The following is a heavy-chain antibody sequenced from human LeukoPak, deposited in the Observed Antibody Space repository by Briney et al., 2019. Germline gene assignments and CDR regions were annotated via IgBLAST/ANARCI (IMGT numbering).Heavy chain of an antibody. CDR2: TSPDGSGT. Sequence: GGSLRLSCAASGFTFSSYWMHWVRQAPGKGLMWVSRTSPDGSGTVYADAVKGRFTISRDNAKNTLYLQMNSLTAEDTAVCYCARDVQVYWYFDLWGRGTLVTVSS. J-gene: IGHJ2*01. CDR3: ARDVQVYWYFDL. CDR1: GFTFSSYW. V-gene: IGHV3-74*01. D-gene: IGHD1-1*01.